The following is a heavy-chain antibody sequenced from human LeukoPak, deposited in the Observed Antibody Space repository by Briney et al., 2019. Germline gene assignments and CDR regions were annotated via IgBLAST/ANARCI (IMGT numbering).Heavy chain of an antibody. CDR3: ARDRNNYLGGYYYYGMDV. Sequence: GGSLRLSCAGSGFTVSNTYMSWVRQAPGKGLEWVSLIYSGGGTYSADSVKGRFTISRDISKNTLYLQMNSLRAEDTAVYYCARDRNNYLGGYYYYGMDVWGQGTTVTVSS. CDR2: IYSGGGT. CDR1: GFTVSNTY. D-gene: IGHD3-10*01. V-gene: IGHV3-53*01. J-gene: IGHJ6*02.